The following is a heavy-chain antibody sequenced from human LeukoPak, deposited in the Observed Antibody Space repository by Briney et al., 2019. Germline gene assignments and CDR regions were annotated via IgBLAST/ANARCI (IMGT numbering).Heavy chain of an antibody. CDR3: ARPPTGTMIPYAFDM. D-gene: IGHD3-22*01. V-gene: IGHV5-51*01. CDR1: GYSFTSYW. J-gene: IGHJ3*02. Sequence: GESLKISCKGSGYSFTSYWIGWVRQTPGKGLGWMGIIYPGDSDTRYSPSFQGQVTISAAKSISTAYLQGSSLKASDTAMYYCARPPTGTMIPYAFDMWGQGTMVTVSS. CDR2: IYPGDSDT.